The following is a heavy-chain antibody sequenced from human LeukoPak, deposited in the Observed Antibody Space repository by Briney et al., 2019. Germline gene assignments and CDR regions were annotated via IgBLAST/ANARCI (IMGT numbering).Heavy chain of an antibody. Sequence: QTGGSLRLSCAASGFTFSTYAFHWVRQAPGKGLEFVSAISNDGGTTYYANSVKGRFTMSRDNSKNTLYHQMGSLRVEDMAVYYCAKAQNWGSGAYDIWGQGTMVTVSS. CDR1: GFTFSTYA. CDR3: AKAQNWGSGAYDI. D-gene: IGHD3-16*01. J-gene: IGHJ3*02. V-gene: IGHV3-64*01. CDR2: ISNDGGTT.